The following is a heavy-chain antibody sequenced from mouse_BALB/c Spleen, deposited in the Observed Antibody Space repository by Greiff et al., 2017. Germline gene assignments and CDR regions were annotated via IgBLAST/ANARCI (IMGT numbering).Heavy chain of an antibody. J-gene: IGHJ1*01. CDR1: GFDFSRYW. Sequence: EVQGVESGGGLVQPGGSLKLSCAASGFDFSRYWMSWVRQAPGKGLEWIGEINPDSSTINYTPSLKDKFIISRDNAKNTLYLQMSKVRSEDTALYYCARRRGSYWYFDVWGAGTTVTVSS. V-gene: IGHV4-1*02. CDR2: INPDSSTI. CDR3: ARRRGSYWYFDV. D-gene: IGHD1-1*01.